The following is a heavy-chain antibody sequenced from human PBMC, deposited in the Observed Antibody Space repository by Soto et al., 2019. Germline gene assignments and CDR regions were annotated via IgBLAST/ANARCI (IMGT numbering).Heavy chain of an antibody. CDR3: VKGGASYTSCWYAN. V-gene: IGHV3-23*01. Sequence: DVQLLESGGGLVQPGGSLTLSCAASGFTFSNYAIHWVRQAPGKGLEWVSTIKHGGESTFYLDSVRGRFTISRDNSKDTLYLQMTSLRVEDTALYHCVKGGASYTSCWYANWGQGILVTVSS. CDR2: IKHGGEST. CDR1: GFTFSNYA. D-gene: IGHD6-13*01. J-gene: IGHJ4*02.